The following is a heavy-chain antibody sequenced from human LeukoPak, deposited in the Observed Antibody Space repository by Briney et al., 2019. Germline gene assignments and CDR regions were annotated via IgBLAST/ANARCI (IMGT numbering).Heavy chain of an antibody. J-gene: IGHJ4*02. CDR1: GFTSSSHD. CDR2: IGTAGDT. CDR3: ARGGPGYYLDY. Sequence: GGSLRLSCAASGFTSSSHDMHWVRHATGKGLEWVSTIGTAGDTYYPGSVKGRFTISRENAKNSLYLQMNILKAGDTAVYYCARGGPGYYLDYWGQGTLVTVSP. V-gene: IGHV3-13*01.